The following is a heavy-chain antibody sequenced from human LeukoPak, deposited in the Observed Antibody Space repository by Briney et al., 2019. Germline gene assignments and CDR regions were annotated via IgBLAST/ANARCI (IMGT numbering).Heavy chain of an antibody. CDR2: ISTNGGST. J-gene: IGHJ4*02. V-gene: IGHV3-23*01. CDR3: SVMHRYYDGSGYWVQ. CDR1: GFTFSSYA. D-gene: IGHD3-22*01. Sequence: PGGSLRLSCAASGFTFSSYAMSWVRQAPGKGLEWVSGISTNGGSTSYADSVKGRFTISRDNPRNTLYMQMNSLSAEDTAVYCCSVMHRYYDGSGYWVQWGQGTLVTVSS.